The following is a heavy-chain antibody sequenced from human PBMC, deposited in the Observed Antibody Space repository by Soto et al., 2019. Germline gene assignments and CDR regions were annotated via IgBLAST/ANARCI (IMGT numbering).Heavy chain of an antibody. J-gene: IGHJ6*02. Sequence: SVKVSCKASGGTFSSYAISWVRQAPGQGLEWMGGIIPIFGTANYAQKFQGRVTITADKSTSTAYMELSSLRSEDTAVYYCANSGVTMIVGYYYGMDVWGQGTTVTVSS. V-gene: IGHV1-69*06. CDR2: IIPIFGTA. CDR3: ANSGVTMIVGYYYGMDV. D-gene: IGHD3-22*01. CDR1: GGTFSSYA.